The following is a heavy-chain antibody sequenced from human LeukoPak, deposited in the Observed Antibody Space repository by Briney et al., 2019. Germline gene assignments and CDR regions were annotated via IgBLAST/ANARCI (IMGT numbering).Heavy chain of an antibody. D-gene: IGHD3-22*01. J-gene: IGHJ4*02. Sequence: AGGSLRLSCAASGFSFSNYGMNWVRQAPGKGLEWVSGITGNGATTYYADSVKGRFTISRDNSRNTVYLQMNSLRAEDTAVYYCAKESSPITMIVVVPDFDYWGQGTLVTVSS. CDR1: GFSFSNYG. CDR3: AKESSPITMIVVVPDFDY. CDR2: ITGNGATT. V-gene: IGHV3-23*01.